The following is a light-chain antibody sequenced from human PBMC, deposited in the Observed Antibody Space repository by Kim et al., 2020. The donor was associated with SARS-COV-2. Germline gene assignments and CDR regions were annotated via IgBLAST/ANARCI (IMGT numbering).Light chain of an antibody. CDR1: SSNFGAGYD. J-gene: IGLJ2*01. CDR3: QSFDSSLSGWI. CDR2: GNN. V-gene: IGLV1-40*01. Sequence: QSALTQPPSVSGPPGQTITVSCTGSSSNFGAGYDVHWYQQLPGAAPRLVIYGNNNRPLDVPDRFSGSKSGTSASLTITGLQAEDEADYYCQSFDSSLSGWIFGGGTQLTVL.